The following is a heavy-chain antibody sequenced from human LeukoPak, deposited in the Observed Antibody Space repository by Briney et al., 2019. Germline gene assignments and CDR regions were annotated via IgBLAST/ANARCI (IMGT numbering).Heavy chain of an antibody. Sequence: ASVNVSCKASGGTFSSYAISWVRQAPGQGLEWMGRIIPILGIANYAQKFQGRVTITADQPTSTAYMELSSLRSEDTAVYYCARALEMATIRNWFDPWGQGTLVTVSS. J-gene: IGHJ5*02. CDR1: GGTFSSYA. CDR3: ARALEMATIRNWFDP. D-gene: IGHD5-24*01. CDR2: IIPILGIA. V-gene: IGHV1-69*04.